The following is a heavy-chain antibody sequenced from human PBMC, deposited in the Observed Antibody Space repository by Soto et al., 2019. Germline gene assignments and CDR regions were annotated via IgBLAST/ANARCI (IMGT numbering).Heavy chain of an antibody. J-gene: IGHJ5*02. CDR3: ARDPRSAYYQDL. CDR1: GGSISSGAYF. CDR2: IYYSGST. Sequence: QVQLQESGPGLVKPSQTLSLTCTVSGGSISSGAYFWSWIRQHPGRGLEWIGYIYYSGSTYYNPSLKSRVTISVDTSKNQFSLKLSSVTAADTAGYYCARDPRSAYYQDLWGQGTLVTGSS. V-gene: IGHV4-31*03. D-gene: IGHD3-3*01.